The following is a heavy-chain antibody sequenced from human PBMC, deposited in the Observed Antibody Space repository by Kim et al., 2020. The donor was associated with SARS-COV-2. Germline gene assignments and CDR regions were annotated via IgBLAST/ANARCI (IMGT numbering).Heavy chain of an antibody. J-gene: IGHJ4*02. CDR3: ARGHRYTAGDC. V-gene: IGHV4-34*01. D-gene: IGHD5-18*01. CDR2: T. Sequence: TDYNPSPKRRVTISVDTSKNQFSLKLSSVTAADTAVYYCARGHRYTAGDCWGQGTLVTVSS.